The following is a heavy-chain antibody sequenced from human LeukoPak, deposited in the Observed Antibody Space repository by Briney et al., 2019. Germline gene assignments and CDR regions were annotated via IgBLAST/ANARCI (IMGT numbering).Heavy chain of an antibody. CDR1: GFTFSSYW. Sequence: GGSLRLSCAASGFTFSSYWMHWVRQAPGKGLVWVSRINTDGSSTSYADSVKGRFTISRDNAKNTLYLQMNSLGAEDTAVYYCARYAPQWTAFDYWGQGTLVTVSS. CDR2: INTDGSST. D-gene: IGHD6-19*01. V-gene: IGHV3-74*01. CDR3: ARYAPQWTAFDY. J-gene: IGHJ4*02.